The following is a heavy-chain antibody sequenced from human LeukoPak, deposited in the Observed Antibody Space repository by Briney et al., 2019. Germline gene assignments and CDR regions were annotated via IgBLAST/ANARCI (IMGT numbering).Heavy chain of an antibody. D-gene: IGHD2-21*01. CDR2: FDPEDGET. Sequence: ASVKVSCKVSGYTLTELSMHWVRQAPGKGLEWMGGFDPEDGETIYAQKFQGRVTMTEDTSTDTAYMELISLRAEDRAVYYCATPTLGILRSDAFDIWGQGTLATVSS. V-gene: IGHV1-24*01. CDR3: ATPTLGILRSDAFDI. J-gene: IGHJ3*02. CDR1: GYTLTELS.